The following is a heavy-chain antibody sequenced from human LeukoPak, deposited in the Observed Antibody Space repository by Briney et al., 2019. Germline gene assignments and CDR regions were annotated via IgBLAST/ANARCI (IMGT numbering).Heavy chain of an antibody. CDR3: ARGVVAATPGAFDI. Sequence: GGSLRLSCAASGFTFSSYSMNWVRQAPGKGLEWVSSISSSSSYIYYADSVKGRFTISRDNAKNSLYLQMNSLRAEDTAVYYCARGVVAATPGAFDIWGQGTMVTVSS. CDR2: ISSSSSYI. V-gene: IGHV3-21*01. CDR1: GFTFSSYS. J-gene: IGHJ3*02. D-gene: IGHD2-15*01.